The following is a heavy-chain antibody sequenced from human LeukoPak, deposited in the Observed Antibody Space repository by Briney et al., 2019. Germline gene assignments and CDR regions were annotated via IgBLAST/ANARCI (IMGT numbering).Heavy chain of an antibody. Sequence: PGGSLRLSCAASGFTFSSYWMSWVRQAPGKGLEWVAHTKHGGSEKYYVDSVKGRFTISRDNAQNSLYLQMSSLRVEDTALYYCARLITSEAGRGMDVWGQETTVTVSS. V-gene: IGHV3-7*01. CDR2: TKHGGSEK. D-gene: IGHD1-14*01. J-gene: IGHJ6*02. CDR3: ARLITSEAGRGMDV. CDR1: GFTFSSYW.